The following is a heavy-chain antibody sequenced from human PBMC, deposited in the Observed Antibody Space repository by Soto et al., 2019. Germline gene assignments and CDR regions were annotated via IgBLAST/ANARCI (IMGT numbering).Heavy chain of an antibody. J-gene: IGHJ6*02. D-gene: IGHD6-13*01. Sequence: QVQLVQSGAEVKKPGASVKVSCKASGYTFTGYYMHWVRQAPGQEVEWMGWIRPDTCNTDFARKFQGRFTMTRDTSISTAYLELSSLRSDDTAVYYCARGSVASAAKPSGMDVWGQGTTVTVSS. CDR1: GYTFTGYY. CDR3: ARGSVASAAKPSGMDV. V-gene: IGHV1-2*02. CDR2: IRPDTCNT.